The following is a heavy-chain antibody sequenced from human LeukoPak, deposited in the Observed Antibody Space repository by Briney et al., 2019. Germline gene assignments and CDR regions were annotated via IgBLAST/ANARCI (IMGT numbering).Heavy chain of an antibody. CDR3: ARDPNLYSGTYDTY. D-gene: IGHD1-26*01. J-gene: IGHJ4*02. CDR2: IKQDGSER. V-gene: IGHV3-7*03. CDR1: GVTFGSHW. Sequence: GGSLRLSCVVSGVTFGSHWMSWVRQAPGKGLEWVANIKQDGSERYYVDSVKGRFTISRDNAKNSVFLQMNSLRAEDTAVYYCARDPNLYSGTYDTYWGQGTLVTVSS.